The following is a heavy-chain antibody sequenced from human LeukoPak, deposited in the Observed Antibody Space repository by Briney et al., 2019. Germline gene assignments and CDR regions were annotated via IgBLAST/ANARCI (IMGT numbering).Heavy chain of an antibody. Sequence: PGGSLRLSCTASGFPFSTYWMTWVRQAPGKGLEWVANIKQDGSETYYVASVKGRFTISRDNSKNTLYLQMNSLRVEDTAVYYCARGDGFMIRDWGQGTLVTVSS. CDR1: GFPFSTYW. CDR3: ARGDGFMIRD. D-gene: IGHD3-10*01. CDR2: IKQDGSET. V-gene: IGHV3-7*01. J-gene: IGHJ4*02.